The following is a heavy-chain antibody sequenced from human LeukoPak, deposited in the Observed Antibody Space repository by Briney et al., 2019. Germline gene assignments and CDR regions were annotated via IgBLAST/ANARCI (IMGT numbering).Heavy chain of an antibody. D-gene: IGHD6-13*01. J-gene: IGHJ4*02. Sequence: GGSLRLSCAASGFTFDDYGMSWVRQAPGKGLEWVANIKQDGSEKYYVDSVKGRFTISRDNAKNSLYLQMNSLRAEDTAVYYCARDWGSSSWTEFDYWGQGTLVTVSS. V-gene: IGHV3-7*01. CDR1: GFTFDDYG. CDR3: ARDWGSSSWTEFDY. CDR2: IKQDGSEK.